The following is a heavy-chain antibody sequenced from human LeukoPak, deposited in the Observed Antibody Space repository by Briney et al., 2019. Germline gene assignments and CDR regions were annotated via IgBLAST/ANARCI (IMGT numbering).Heavy chain of an antibody. Sequence: GGSLRLSCAASGFTFSSYSTNWVRQAPGKGLEWVSSISSSSSYIYYADSVKGRFTISRDDARNSLYLQMNILRAEDTAVYYCAGDPTSSWETAFDIWGQGTVVTVSS. CDR3: AGDPTSSWETAFDI. D-gene: IGHD1-26*01. CDR2: ISSSSSYI. V-gene: IGHV3-21*01. CDR1: GFTFSSYS. J-gene: IGHJ3*02.